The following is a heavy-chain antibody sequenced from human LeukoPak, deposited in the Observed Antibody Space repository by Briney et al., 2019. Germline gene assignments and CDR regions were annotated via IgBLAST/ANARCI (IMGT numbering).Heavy chain of an antibody. CDR3: ARAPPYSSASWGYYGMDV. J-gene: IGHJ6*02. CDR2: IGIAGDT. Sequence: PGGSLRLSCAASGFTFSSYDMHWVRQTKGKGLEWVSSIGIAGDTYYPGSVKGRFTISRENAKNSLYLQMNSLRAGDTAVYYCARAPPYSSASWGYYGMDVWGQGTTVTVSS. CDR1: GFTFSSYD. V-gene: IGHV3-13*01. D-gene: IGHD6-6*01.